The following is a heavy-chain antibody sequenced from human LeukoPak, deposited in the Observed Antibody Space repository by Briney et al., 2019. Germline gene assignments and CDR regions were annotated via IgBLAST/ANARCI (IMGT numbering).Heavy chain of an antibody. CDR3: ARGSRFGRYFDY. V-gene: IGHV3-43*02. Sequence: GGSLRLSCAASGFTFDDYAMYWVRQPPGKGLEWVSLISGDGGDTYYPDSVKGRFTISRENAKNSLYLQMNSLRAGDTAVYYCARGSRFGRYFDYWGQGTLVTVSS. J-gene: IGHJ4*02. CDR2: ISGDGGDT. D-gene: IGHD3-16*01. CDR1: GFTFDDYA.